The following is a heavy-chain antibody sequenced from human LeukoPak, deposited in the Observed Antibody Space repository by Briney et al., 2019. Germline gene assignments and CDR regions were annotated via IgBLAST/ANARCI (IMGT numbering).Heavy chain of an antibody. D-gene: IGHD4-17*01. Sequence: PGLSERLLRAVSRYPHSSYWMRGVPRARGKGLVGGANTKQNGGEKHYVESVQGRVPISRDNATNSLYLQMNSQRVEDKDVNYCAKRGDTVTTRYYHMDVWGKGTTVTVSS. CDR2: TKQNGGEK. V-gene: IGHV3-7*01. J-gene: IGHJ6*03. CDR1: RYPHSSYW. CDR3: AKRGDTVTTRYYHMDV.